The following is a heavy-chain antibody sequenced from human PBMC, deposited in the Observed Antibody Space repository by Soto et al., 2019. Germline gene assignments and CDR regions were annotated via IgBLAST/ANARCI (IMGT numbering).Heavy chain of an antibody. CDR2: INPSSGST. D-gene: IGHD2-2*01. Sequence: ASVKVSCKASGYTFTSYAIHWVRQAPGQGLEWMGIINPSSGSTTYAQKFQGRVTMTRDTSTSTVYMEVSSLRSEDTAVYYCTRLSTGPPKAFDIWGQGTMVTV. J-gene: IGHJ3*02. V-gene: IGHV1-46*03. CDR3: TRLSTGPPKAFDI. CDR1: GYTFTSYA.